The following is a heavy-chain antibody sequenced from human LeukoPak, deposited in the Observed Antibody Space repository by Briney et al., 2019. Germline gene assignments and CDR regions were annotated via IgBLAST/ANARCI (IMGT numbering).Heavy chain of an antibody. J-gene: IGHJ3*02. CDR3: ANDGAYYDSNTDAFDI. Sequence: GGSLRLSCEASGFTFSTYGMHWVRQAPGKGLEWVAIISFDENNKYYADSVKGRFTISRDNSKNTLYLQMNSLRAEDTAVYYCANDGAYYDSNTDAFDIWGQGTMVTVSS. CDR2: ISFDENNK. CDR1: GFTFSTYG. V-gene: IGHV3-30*18. D-gene: IGHD3-22*01.